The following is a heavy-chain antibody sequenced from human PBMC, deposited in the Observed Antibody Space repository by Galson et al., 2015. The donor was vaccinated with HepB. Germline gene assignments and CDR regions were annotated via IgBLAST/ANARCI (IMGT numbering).Heavy chain of an antibody. J-gene: IGHJ3*02. CDR1: GFTFNNYA. V-gene: IGHV3-66*02. Sequence: SLRLSCAASGFTFNNYAMTWVRQAPGKGLEWVSVIYSGGSTYYADSVKGRFTISRDNSKNTLYLQMNSLRAEDTAVYYCASPGHAFDIWGQGTMVTVSS. CDR2: IYSGGST. CDR3: ASPGHAFDI.